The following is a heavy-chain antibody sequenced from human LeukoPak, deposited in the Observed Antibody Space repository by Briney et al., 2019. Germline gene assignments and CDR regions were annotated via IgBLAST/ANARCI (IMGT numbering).Heavy chain of an antibody. J-gene: IGHJ4*02. Sequence: GGSLRLSCSASGFTFSSYWMHWVRQAPGKGLVWVSRISSDGSSTNYADSVKGRFTISRDNAKSTLYLQMNSLRADDTAVYYCAKHSSGITVAGTIQYWGQGTLVTVSS. V-gene: IGHV3-74*01. CDR1: GFTFSSYW. CDR3: AKHSSGITVAGTIQY. CDR2: ISSDGSST. D-gene: IGHD6-19*01.